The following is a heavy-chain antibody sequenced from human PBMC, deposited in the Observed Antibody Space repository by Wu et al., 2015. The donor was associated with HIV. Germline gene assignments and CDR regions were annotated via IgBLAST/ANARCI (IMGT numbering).Heavy chain of an antibody. CDR2: INPSGGRT. CDR1: GYTFINYR. D-gene: IGHD3-16*01. Sequence: QVQLVQSGAEVKKPGASVKISCRSSGYTFINYRIHWVRQAPGQGLEWMGMINPSGGRTSYAQKFRARVSMTGDTSTTTVSLSLSNLKYEDTAIYYCARERYGAVSGLSMDVWGRGTTVIVSS. CDR3: ARERYGAVSGLSMDV. J-gene: IGHJ6*03. V-gene: IGHV1-46*01.